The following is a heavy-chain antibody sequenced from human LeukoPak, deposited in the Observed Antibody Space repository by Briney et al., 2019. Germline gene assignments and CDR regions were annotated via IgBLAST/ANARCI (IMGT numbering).Heavy chain of an antibody. V-gene: IGHV4-59*01. J-gene: IGHJ4*02. D-gene: IGHD1-26*01. Sequence: SETLSLTCTVSGGSISSYYWSWIRQPPGKGLEWIGYIYYSGSTNYNPSLKSRVTISVDTSKNQFSLKLSSVTAADTAVYYCARDQVGVGASYFDYWGQGTLVTVFS. CDR2: IYYSGST. CDR3: ARDQVGVGASYFDY. CDR1: GGSISSYY.